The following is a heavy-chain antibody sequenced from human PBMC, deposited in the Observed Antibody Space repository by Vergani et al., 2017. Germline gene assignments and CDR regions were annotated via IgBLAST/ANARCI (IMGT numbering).Heavy chain of an antibody. CDR3: ARDRYSSSYYYFDY. Sequence: EVQLVESGGGLVQPGGSLRLSCAASGFTFSSYWMSWVRQAPGKGLEWVANIKQDGSGKYYVDSVKGRFTISRDNAKNSLYLQMNSLRAEDTAVYYCARDRYSSSYYYFDYWGQGTLVTVSS. V-gene: IGHV3-7*03. J-gene: IGHJ4*02. D-gene: IGHD6-13*01. CDR2: IKQDGSGK. CDR1: GFTFSSYW.